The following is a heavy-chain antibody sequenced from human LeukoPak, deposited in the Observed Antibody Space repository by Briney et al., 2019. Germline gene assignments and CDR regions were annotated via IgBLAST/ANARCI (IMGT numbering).Heavy chain of an antibody. D-gene: IGHD6-13*01. J-gene: IGHJ3*02. Sequence: SQTLSLTCAISGESVSSDSATWNWIRQSPSRGLEWLGRAYYRPKWYDDYELSVKSLIRINPDTSKSQSSLQLNTVTPEDTAVYYCTRGDSSSWYFLGAFDIWGQGTMVTVSS. CDR2: AYYRPKWYD. V-gene: IGHV6-1*01. CDR1: GESVSSDSAT. CDR3: TRGDSSSWYFLGAFDI.